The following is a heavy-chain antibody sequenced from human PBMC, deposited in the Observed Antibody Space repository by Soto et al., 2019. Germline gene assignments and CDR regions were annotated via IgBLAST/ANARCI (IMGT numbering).Heavy chain of an antibody. Sequence: PGGSLRLSCAASGFTVSSNYMSWVRQAPGKGLEWVSVIYSGGSTYYADSVKGRFTISRDNSKNTLYLQMNSLRAEDTAVYYCARAVYSSSSSFFLLPPYYYYSMDVWGTGPTVTVSS. CDR3: ARAVYSSSSSFFLLPPYYYYSMDV. CDR1: GFTVSSNY. V-gene: IGHV3-66*01. D-gene: IGHD6-6*01. J-gene: IGHJ6*03. CDR2: IYSGGST.